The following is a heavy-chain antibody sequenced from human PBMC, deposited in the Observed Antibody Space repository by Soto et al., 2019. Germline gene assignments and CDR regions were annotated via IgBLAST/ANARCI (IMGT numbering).Heavy chain of an antibody. V-gene: IGHV1-69*01. CDR2: IIPIFGTA. D-gene: IGHD4-17*01. Sequence: SVKVSCKASGGTFSSYAISWVRQAPGQGLEWMGGIIPIFGTANYAQKFQGRVTITADESTSTAYMELSSLRSEDTAVYYCAREKISPPTVSLPLRYYYGMDVWGPATTVTVSS. CDR3: AREKISPPTVSLPLRYYYGMDV. CDR1: GGTFSSYA. J-gene: IGHJ6*02.